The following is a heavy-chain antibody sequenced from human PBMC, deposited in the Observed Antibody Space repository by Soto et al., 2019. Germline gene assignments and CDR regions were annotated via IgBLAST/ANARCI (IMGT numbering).Heavy chain of an antibody. D-gene: IGHD2-15*01. CDR1: GFSLSTSGVG. CDR2: IYWDDDK. J-gene: IGHJ5*02. Sequence: QITLKESGPPLVKPTQTLTLTCTFSGFSLSTSGVGVGWVRQPPGKALEWLALIYWDDDKRYSPSLKSRLTITKDTSKNQVVLTMTNMDPVDTATYYCAHGRKTLRTPYCRGGTCYSWFDPWGQGTLVTVSS. V-gene: IGHV2-5*02. CDR3: AHGRKTLRTPYCRGGTCYSWFDP.